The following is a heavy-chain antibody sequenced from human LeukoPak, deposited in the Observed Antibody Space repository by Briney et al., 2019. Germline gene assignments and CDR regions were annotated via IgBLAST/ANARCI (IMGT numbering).Heavy chain of an antibody. Sequence: PSETLSLTCAVYGGSFSGYYWSWIRQPPGKGLEWIGEINHSGSTNYNPSLKSRVTISVDTSKNQFSLKLSSVTAADTAVYYCARGISDYGSGSYSDPWGQGTLVTVSS. CDR1: GGSFSGYY. D-gene: IGHD3-10*01. CDR2: INHSGST. J-gene: IGHJ5*02. CDR3: ARGISDYGSGSYSDP. V-gene: IGHV4-34*01.